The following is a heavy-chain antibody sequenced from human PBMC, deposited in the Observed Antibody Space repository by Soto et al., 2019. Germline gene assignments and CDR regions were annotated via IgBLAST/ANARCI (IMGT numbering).Heavy chain of an antibody. V-gene: IGHV2-5*02. CDR3: AHRRAQQLLARSYYFDF. CDR1: GFSLSTTGVG. D-gene: IGHD6-13*01. CDR2: IYWDDDK. Sequence: SGPTLVNPTQTLTLTCTFSGFSLSTTGVGVGWIRQPPGKALEWLALIYWDDDKRYSPSLKSRLTIAKDTSKNLVVLTMTNMDPLDTATYYCAHRRAQQLLARSYYFDFWGQGTLVTVSS. J-gene: IGHJ4*02.